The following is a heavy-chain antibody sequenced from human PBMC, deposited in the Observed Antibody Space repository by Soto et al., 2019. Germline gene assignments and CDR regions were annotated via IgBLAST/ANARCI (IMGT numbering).Heavy chain of an antibody. CDR3: ARDLAVAQFDY. CDR2: ISSSSSTI. Sequence: EVQLVESGGGSVQPGGSLRLSCAASGFTFSSYSMNWVRQAPGKGLEWVSYISSSSSTIYYADSVKGRFTISRDTAKNSLSLQMKSLRAEDTAVYYCARDLAVAQFDYWGQGTLVTVSS. D-gene: IGHD6-19*01. J-gene: IGHJ4*02. CDR1: GFTFSSYS. V-gene: IGHV3-48*01.